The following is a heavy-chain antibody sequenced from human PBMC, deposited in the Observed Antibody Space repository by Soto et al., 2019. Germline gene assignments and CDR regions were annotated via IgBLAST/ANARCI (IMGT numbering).Heavy chain of an antibody. J-gene: IGHJ3*02. CDR2: IIPLFGTA. V-gene: IGHV1-69*13. CDR1: GSTFSRFA. CDR3: VLPKEDYCSSGSCYPGAFDI. Sequence: ASVKVSCKASGSTFSRFAISWVRQAPGQGLEWMGGIIPLFGTANYAQNFQDRVTITADESTSTAYMDLSSLRSEDTALYYCVLPKEDYCSSGSCYPGAFDIWGQGTMVTVSS. D-gene: IGHD2-15*01.